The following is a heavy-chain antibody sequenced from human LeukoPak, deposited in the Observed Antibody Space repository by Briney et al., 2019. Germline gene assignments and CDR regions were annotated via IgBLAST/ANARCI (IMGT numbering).Heavy chain of an antibody. J-gene: IGHJ6*03. CDR2: MNPNSGNT. V-gene: IGHV1-8*01. CDR1: GYTFTSYD. D-gene: IGHD3-10*01. Sequence: GASVKVSCKASGYTFTSYDTNWVRQATGQGLEWMGWMNPNSGNTGYAQKFQGRLTITRNTSISTAYMELSNLRSEDTAVYYCARGPYGSGRYPMDVWGKGTTVTVSS. CDR3: ARGPYGSGRYPMDV.